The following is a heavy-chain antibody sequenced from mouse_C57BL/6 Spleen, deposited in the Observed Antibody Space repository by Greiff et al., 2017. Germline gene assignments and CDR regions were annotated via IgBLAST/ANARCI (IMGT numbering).Heavy chain of an antibody. Sequence: EVKLQESGPELVKPGASVKISCKASGYSFTGYYMNWVKQSPEKSLEWIGEINPSTGGTTYNQKFKAKATLTVDKSSSTAYMQLKSLTSEDSAVYYCARWGSSLDYWGQGTTLTVSS. D-gene: IGHD1-1*01. V-gene: IGHV1-42*01. CDR2: INPSTGGT. J-gene: IGHJ2*01. CDR1: GYSFTGYY. CDR3: ARWGSSLDY.